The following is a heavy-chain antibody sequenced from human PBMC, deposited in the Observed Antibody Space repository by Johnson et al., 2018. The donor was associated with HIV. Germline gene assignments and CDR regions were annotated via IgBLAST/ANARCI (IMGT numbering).Heavy chain of an antibody. D-gene: IGHD5-18*01. J-gene: IGHJ3*02. CDR2: VYSTFGT. Sequence: VQLVESGGGLVQPGGSLRLSCTASGFPVTSNFMTWVRQPPGKGLDWVSAVYSTFGTYYADSVRCRFTISTDNSKNTLYLQMNSLRSEDTAVYYCARGVRNSYGYLLGTFDIWGQGTMVTVSS. CDR3: ARGVRNSYGYLLGTFDI. CDR1: GFPVTSNF. V-gene: IGHV3-66*02.